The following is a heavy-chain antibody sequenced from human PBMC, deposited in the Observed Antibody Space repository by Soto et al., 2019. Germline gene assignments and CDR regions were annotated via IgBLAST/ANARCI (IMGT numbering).Heavy chain of an antibody. CDR3: ARGPGTTYYYGMDV. Sequence: ASVKVSCKASGYTFTSYAMHWVRQAPGQRLEWMGWINAGNGNTKYSQKFQGRVTITRDTSVSTAYMELSSLRSEDTAVYYCARGPGTTYYYGMDVWGQGTTVTVSS. CDR1: GYTFTSYA. V-gene: IGHV1-3*01. J-gene: IGHJ6*02. CDR2: INAGNGNT. D-gene: IGHD1-7*01.